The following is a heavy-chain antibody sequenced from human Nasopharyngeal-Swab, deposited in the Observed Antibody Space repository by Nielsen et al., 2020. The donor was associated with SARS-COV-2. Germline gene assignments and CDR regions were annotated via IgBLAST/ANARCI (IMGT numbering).Heavy chain of an antibody. CDR2: IYPGDSNT. CDR3: ARPMRPMGHYYFGMDV. CDR1: GYSFTTYW. J-gene: IGHJ6*02. Sequence: GESLKISCKGSGYSFTTYWIGWARQMPGKGLEWMGIIYPGDSNTRYSPSFQGQVTISVDKYSGTAYLQWSSLKASDTAIYYCARPMRPMGHYYFGMDVWGQGTTVTVSS. V-gene: IGHV5-51*01. D-gene: IGHD1-26*01.